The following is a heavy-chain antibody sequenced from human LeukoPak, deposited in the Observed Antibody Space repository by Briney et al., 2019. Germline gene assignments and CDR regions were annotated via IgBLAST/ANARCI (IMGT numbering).Heavy chain of an antibody. CDR2: IYYSGST. CDR3: ASSSSWSYDAFDI. CDR1: GGSISSGGYY. J-gene: IGHJ3*02. V-gene: IGHV4-31*03. D-gene: IGHD6-13*01. Sequence: SQTLSLTCTVSGGSISSGGYYWSWIRQHPGKGLEWIGYIYYSGSTYYNPSLKSRVTISVDTSKNQFSLKLSSVTAADAAVYYCASSSSWSYDAFDIWGQGTMVTVSS.